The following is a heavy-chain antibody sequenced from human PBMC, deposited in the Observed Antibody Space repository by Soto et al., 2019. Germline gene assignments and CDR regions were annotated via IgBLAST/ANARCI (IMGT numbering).Heavy chain of an antibody. V-gene: IGHV4-39*01. CDR1: RGSISSGTNY. CDR3: VRHEAGWYFDT. D-gene: IGHD6-25*01. CDR2: IYYSGST. J-gene: IGHJ4*02. Sequence: SETLSLTCTVSRGSISSGTNYWAWIRQPPGKGLEWIANIYYSGSTFYNPSLKSRVTISLDTSKNQFSLKLRSVTAADTAVYYCVRHEAGWYFDTWGQGTLVSVS.